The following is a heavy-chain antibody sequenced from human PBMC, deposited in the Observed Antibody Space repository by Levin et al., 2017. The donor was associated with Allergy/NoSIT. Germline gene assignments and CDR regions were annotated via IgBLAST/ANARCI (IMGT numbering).Heavy chain of an antibody. D-gene: IGHD3-10*01. Sequence: GGSLRLSCEASGFTFSSYAMHWVRQAPGKGLEWVAVIWNDGRNKYYEDSVKGRFTVSRDNSKNTLYLQMNSLRAEDTALYFCARDRVSMVLGVNLPNEYYYNGMDFWGQGTTVTVSS. CDR1: GFTFSSYA. CDR2: IWNDGRNK. V-gene: IGHV3-33*01. CDR3: ARDRVSMVLGVNLPNEYYYNGMDF. J-gene: IGHJ6*02.